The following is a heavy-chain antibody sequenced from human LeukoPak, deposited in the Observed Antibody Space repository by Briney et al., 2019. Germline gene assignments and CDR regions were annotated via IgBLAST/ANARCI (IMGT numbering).Heavy chain of an antibody. CDR3: ARDDGSTTVLNWFDP. CDR2: IYPTGST. J-gene: IGHJ5*02. CDR1: GYSISSGYY. Sequence: SETLSLTCTVSGYSISSGYYWGWIRQPPGKGLEWIGNIYPTGSTYYNPSLKSRVTISVDTSKNQFSLKVSSVTAADTAVYYCARDDGSTTVLNWFDPWGQGTLVTVSS. V-gene: IGHV4-38-2*02. D-gene: IGHD2/OR15-2a*01.